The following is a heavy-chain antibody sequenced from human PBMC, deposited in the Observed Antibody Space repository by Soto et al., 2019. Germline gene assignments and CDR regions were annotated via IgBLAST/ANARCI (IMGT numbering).Heavy chain of an antibody. CDR1: GESFGGYY. CDR2: INHSGST. V-gene: IGHV4-34*01. D-gene: IGHD2-15*01. J-gene: IGHJ6*02. CDR3: ARGACSGGSCYGRYYYYYGMAV. Sequence: SETLSLTFAVSGESFGGYYWGGVRPPPGKGLEWIGEINHSGSTKTNPSLKSRVNISVDTSNNQFSLKLSSVTAADTAVYYCARGACSGGSCYGRYYYYYGMAVWGHGTTVIVTS.